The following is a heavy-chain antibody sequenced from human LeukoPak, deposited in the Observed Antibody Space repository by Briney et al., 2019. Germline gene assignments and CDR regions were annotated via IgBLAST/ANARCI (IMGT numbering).Heavy chain of an antibody. J-gene: IGHJ5*02. V-gene: IGHV4-59*08. Sequence: PSETLSLTCTVSGVSIGSYYWNWIRQSPGKGLEWIGHISYSGGTNYNPSLKSRVTISEGTSKNQFSLRLSSVTTADTAVYYCARRTVSHDTSSVGNWLDPWGQGTLVTVSS. CDR2: ISYSGGT. D-gene: IGHD6-6*01. CDR1: GVSIGSYY. CDR3: ARRTVSHDTSSVGNWLDP.